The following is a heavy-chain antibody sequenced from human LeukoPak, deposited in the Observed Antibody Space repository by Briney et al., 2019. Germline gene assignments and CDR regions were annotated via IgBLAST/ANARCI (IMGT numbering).Heavy chain of an antibody. CDR3: AIVGNPDSPFGSVPAARQYYFDY. J-gene: IGHJ4*02. V-gene: IGHV4-39*07. CDR1: GGSISSSSYY. D-gene: IGHD2-2*01. CDR2: IYYSGST. Sequence: ASETLSLTCTVSGGSISSSSYYWGWIRQPPGKGLEWIGSIYYSGSTYYNPSLKSRVTISVDTSKNQFSLKLSSVTAADTAVYYCAIVGNPDSPFGSVPAARQYYFDYWGQGTLVTVSS.